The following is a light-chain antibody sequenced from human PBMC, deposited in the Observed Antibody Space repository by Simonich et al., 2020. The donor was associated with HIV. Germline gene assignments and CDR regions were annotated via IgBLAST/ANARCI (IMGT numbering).Light chain of an antibody. J-gene: IGKJ1*01. Sequence: DIVMTQSPDSLAVSLGERATINCKSSQSVLYSSNNKNYLAWYQKKPGQPPKLLVYWASTRESGVPDRFSGSGSGTDFTLTISSLQAEDVAVYYCQQYYSTPGTLGQGTKVEIK. V-gene: IGKV4-1*01. CDR3: QQYYSTPGT. CDR2: WAS. CDR1: QSVLYSSNNKNY.